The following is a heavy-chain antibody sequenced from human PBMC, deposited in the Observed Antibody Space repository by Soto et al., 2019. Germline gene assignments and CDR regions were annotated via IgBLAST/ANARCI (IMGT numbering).Heavy chain of an antibody. Sequence: QVQLTQSGAEVKKPGASVKVSCKASGDTFTDYYIHWVRQAPGQGLEWMGTVNPSGGHTTYAQHFLGRVTMTRDTSPNAPYMELTSLTSDDTAVYYCARGGHVVVVTAALDYWGQGTLVTVSS. V-gene: IGHV1-46*01. CDR1: GDTFTDYY. CDR2: VNPSGGHT. J-gene: IGHJ4*02. D-gene: IGHD2-21*02. CDR3: ARGGHVVVVTAALDY.